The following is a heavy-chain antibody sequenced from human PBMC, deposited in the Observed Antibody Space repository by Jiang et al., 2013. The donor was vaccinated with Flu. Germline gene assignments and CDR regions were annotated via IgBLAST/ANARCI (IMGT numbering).Heavy chain of an antibody. D-gene: IGHD3-10*01. CDR2: IKSKTNGGTT. J-gene: IGHJ4*02. CDR1: GFIFSNAW. CDR3: SKESEGDYYFDH. Sequence: SGGRLVXPGGSLRLSCGASGFIFSNAWMSWVRQAPGKGLEWVGRIKSKTNGGTTDYATPVKGRFIISRDDSKQTLYLQMNSLKTEDTAVYYCSKESEGDYYFDHWGQGTLVTVSS. V-gene: IGHV3-15*01.